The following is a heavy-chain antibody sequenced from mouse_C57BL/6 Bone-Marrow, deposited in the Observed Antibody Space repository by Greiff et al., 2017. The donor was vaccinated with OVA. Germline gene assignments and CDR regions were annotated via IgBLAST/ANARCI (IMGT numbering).Heavy chain of an antibody. V-gene: IGHV5-4*01. CDR1: GFTFSSYA. J-gene: IGHJ2*01. Sequence: EVQGVESGGGLVKPGGSLKLSCAASGFTFSSYAMSWVRQTPEKRLEWVATISDGGSYTYYPDNVKGRFTISRDNAKNNLYLQMSHLKSEDTAMYYCASGTYGSSYWGQGTTLTVSS. CDR2: ISDGGSYT. CDR3: ASGTYGSSY. D-gene: IGHD1-1*01.